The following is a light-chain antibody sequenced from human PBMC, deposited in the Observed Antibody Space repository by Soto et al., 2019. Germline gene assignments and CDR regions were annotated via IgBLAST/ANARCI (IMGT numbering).Light chain of an antibody. CDR1: SSNIGAGYD. CDR3: QSFGSSLSAWV. CDR2: DNT. J-gene: IGLJ3*02. V-gene: IGLV1-40*01. Sequence: QSVLTQPPSVSQAPGQRVTISCTGSSSNIGAGYDVHWYKQLPGTAPKLLIYDNTNRPSGVPDRFSGSKSGTSASLAITGLQAEDEADYYCQSFGSSLSAWVFGGGTKVTVL.